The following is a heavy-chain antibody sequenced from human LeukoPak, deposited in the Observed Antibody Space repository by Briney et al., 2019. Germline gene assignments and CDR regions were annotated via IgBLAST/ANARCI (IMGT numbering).Heavy chain of an antibody. J-gene: IGHJ4*02. Sequence: PGGSLRLSCAASGFTFSSYWMHWVRQAPGKGLAWVSRINSDGSSTSYADSVKGRFTISRDNAKNTLYLQMNSLRAEDTAVYYCARATSSGWYVNTVDWGQGTLVTVSS. CDR1: GFTFSSYW. CDR2: INSDGSST. D-gene: IGHD6-19*01. V-gene: IGHV3-74*01. CDR3: ARATSSGWYVNTVD.